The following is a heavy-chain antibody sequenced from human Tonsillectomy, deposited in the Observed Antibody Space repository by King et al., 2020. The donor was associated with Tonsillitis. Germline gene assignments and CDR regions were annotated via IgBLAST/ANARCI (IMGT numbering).Heavy chain of an antibody. J-gene: IGHJ4*02. V-gene: IGHV1-2*02. Sequence: QLVQSGAEVKKPGASVKVSCKASGYIFTDDYMHWVRQAPGQGLEWMGWINPNSGGTNYAQKFQGRVTITRDTSISTAYMELSRLSSDDTAMFYCATYNVEVAGFDYWGQGTLVTVSS. CDR3: ATYNVEVAGFDY. D-gene: IGHD6-19*01. CDR2: INPNSGGT. CDR1: GYIFTDDY.